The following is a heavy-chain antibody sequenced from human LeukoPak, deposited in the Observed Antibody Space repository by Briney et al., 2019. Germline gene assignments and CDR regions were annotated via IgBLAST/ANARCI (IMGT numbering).Heavy chain of an antibody. D-gene: IGHD2-15*01. CDR2: ISGNSAGI. CDR1: GFSFDDYA. V-gene: IGHV3-9*01. J-gene: IGHJ4*02. Sequence: PGGSLRLSCVVSGFSFDDYAMQWVRQAPGKGLKWVLVISGNSAGIAYADSLKGRFTISRDNAENSLYLQMNSLRTEDTALYYCTLGYCSAGSCHPRFWGQGTLVTVSS. CDR3: TLGYCSAGSCHPRF.